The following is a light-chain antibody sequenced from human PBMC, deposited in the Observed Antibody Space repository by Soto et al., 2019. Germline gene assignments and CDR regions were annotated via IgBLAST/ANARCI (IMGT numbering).Light chain of an antibody. CDR1: RDIANY. J-gene: IGKJ3*01. CDR2: GAS. CDR3: QKSNSSPFT. V-gene: IGKV1-27*01. Sequence: DIQMTQSPSSLSASVGDRVTITCRASRDIANYLAWYQQKPGKVPQLLIYGASTLQSGVPSRFSGSGSGTDFTITISSLQPEDVATYYCQKSNSSPFTFGPGTKVNIK.